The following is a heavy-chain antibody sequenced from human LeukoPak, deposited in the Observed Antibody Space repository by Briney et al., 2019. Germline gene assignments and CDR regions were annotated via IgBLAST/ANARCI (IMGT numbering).Heavy chain of an antibody. Sequence: PGRSLRLSCAASGFTFNDYAMYWVRQTPGKGLEWETLISYDGYDKSYADSVKGRFTIPRDNSKNTLYLQMNSLRAEDTAVYYCARELSEMATISPFDYWGQGTLVTVSS. CDR3: ARELSEMATISPFDY. CDR1: GFTFNDYA. J-gene: IGHJ4*02. D-gene: IGHD5-24*01. V-gene: IGHV3-30-3*01. CDR2: ISYDGYDK.